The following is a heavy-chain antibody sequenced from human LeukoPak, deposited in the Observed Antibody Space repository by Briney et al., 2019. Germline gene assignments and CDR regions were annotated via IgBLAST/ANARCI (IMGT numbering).Heavy chain of an antibody. CDR3: AADSPGDYYYGMDV. J-gene: IGHJ6*02. V-gene: IGHV1-58*01. Sequence: SVKVSCKASGFTFTSSAVQWVRQARGQRLEWIGWIVVGSGNTNYAQKFQERVTITRDMSTSTAYMELSSLRSEDTAVYYCAADSPGDYYYGMDVWGQGTTVTVS. CDR1: GFTFTSSA. CDR2: IVVGSGNT.